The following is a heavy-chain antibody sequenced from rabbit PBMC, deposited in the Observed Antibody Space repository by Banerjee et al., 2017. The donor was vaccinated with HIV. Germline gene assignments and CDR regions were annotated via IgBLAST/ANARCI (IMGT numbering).Heavy chain of an antibody. Sequence: QEQLVESGGGLVQPGGSLKLSCKASGFDFSRYGVSWVRQAPGKGLEWIGYIDLVFGSTYYASWVNGRFTISSHNAQNTVDLQMNSLTAADTATYFCASSGVAGYGYAGGFTLWGPTLVTVS. CDR2: IDLVFGST. CDR3: ASSGVAGYGYAGGFTL. V-gene: IGHV1S47*01. CDR1: GFDFSRYG. J-gene: IGHJ4*01. D-gene: IGHD6-1*01.